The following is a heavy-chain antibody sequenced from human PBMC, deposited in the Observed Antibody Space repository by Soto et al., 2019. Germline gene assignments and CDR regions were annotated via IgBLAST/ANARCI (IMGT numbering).Heavy chain of an antibody. CDR3: ATARTTFVYDFDS. J-gene: IGHJ4*02. Sequence: ASVKVSCKVAGHSLTDLSMHWVRQGPGRGLEWLGGFDPEEGEIIYAQNFQGRIRLTEDTSTDTAFMELNSLKSEDTAIYYCATARTTFVYDFDSWGQGTLVTVSS. CDR2: FDPEEGEI. V-gene: IGHV1-24*01. D-gene: IGHD1-7*01. CDR1: GHSLTDLS.